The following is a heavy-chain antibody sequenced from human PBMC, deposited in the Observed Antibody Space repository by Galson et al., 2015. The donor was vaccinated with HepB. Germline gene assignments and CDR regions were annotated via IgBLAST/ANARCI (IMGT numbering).Heavy chain of an antibody. CDR2: IRSMGSTT. CDR1: GFTFSDYY. CDR3: ASDHCDY. V-gene: IGHV3-11*01. J-gene: IGHJ4*02. Sequence: SLRLSCAASGFTFSDYYMSWIRQAPGKGREWVSFIRSMGSTTYYADTVKGRSTISRDNAKTSLYLQMNSERAEDTAVYYWASDHCDYWGQGTLVTVSS. D-gene: IGHD2-21*01.